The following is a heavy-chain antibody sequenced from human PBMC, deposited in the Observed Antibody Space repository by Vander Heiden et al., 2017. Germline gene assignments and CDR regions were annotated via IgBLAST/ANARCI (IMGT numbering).Heavy chain of an antibody. J-gene: IGHJ4*02. CDR1: GFTFGSNY. D-gene: IGHD3-22*01. V-gene: IGHV3-53*01. CDR2: LYSSGTT. Sequence: EVQLVQSGGGLIQPGGSLRLCCAGSGFTFGSNYMTWVRQAPGKGLEWVSVLYSSGTTYYADSMEGRFIISRDNSKNTLYLQMNSLRAEDTAVYYCAKTAGSDSSGYYYDFWGQGTLVTVSS. CDR3: AKTAGSDSSGYYYDF.